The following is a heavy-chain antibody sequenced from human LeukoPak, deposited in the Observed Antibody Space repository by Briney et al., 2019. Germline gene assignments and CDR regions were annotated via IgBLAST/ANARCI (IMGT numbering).Heavy chain of an antibody. CDR2: TNHSGST. J-gene: IGHJ5*02. D-gene: IGHD5-12*01. CDR1: GGSFSGYY. V-gene: IGHV4-34*01. Sequence: PSETLSLTCAVYGGSFSGYYWSWIRQPPGKGLEWIGETNHSGSTNYNPSLKSRVTISVDTSKNQFSLKLSSVTAADTAVYYCARHYAATIPNWFDPWGQGTLVTVSS. CDR3: ARHYAATIPNWFDP.